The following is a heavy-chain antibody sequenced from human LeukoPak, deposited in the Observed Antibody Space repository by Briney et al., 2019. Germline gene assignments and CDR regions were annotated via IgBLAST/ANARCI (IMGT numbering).Heavy chain of an antibody. CDR3: AKAVDLATISVDI. V-gene: IGHV4-59*01. J-gene: IGHJ3*02. CDR1: GGSISSYY. D-gene: IGHD5-24*01. Sequence: SETLSLTCTVSGGSISSYYWSWIRQPPGKGLEWIGYIYYSGSTYYNPSLRSRVTISVDTSKNQFSLKLSSVTAADTAVYYCAKAVDLATISVDIWGQGTMVTVSS. CDR2: IYYSGST.